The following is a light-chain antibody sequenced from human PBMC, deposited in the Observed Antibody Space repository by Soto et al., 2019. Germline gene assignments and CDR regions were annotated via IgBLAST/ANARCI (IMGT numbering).Light chain of an antibody. CDR3: HKYNNWPQA. V-gene: IGKV3-15*01. Sequence: EIVMTQSPATLSESPVARATLSCRASQSVTTNLAWYQQKPGQAPRLLIYGASIRAIGIPARFSGSGSGTEFILTINSLQSEEFAVYSCHKYNNWPQAVGQGSKVDIK. CDR1: QSVTTN. J-gene: IGKJ1*01. CDR2: GAS.